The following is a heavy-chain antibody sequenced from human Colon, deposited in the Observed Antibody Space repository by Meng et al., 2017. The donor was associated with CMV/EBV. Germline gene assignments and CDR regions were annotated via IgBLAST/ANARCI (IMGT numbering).Heavy chain of an antibody. Sequence: SLKISCAASGFTFGDYPMHWVRQVPGKGPEWVSGISWNGDDTDYAESVKGRFTISRDNAKKSLYLQMNSLRAEDTAVYYCARDRGNVQGEYFDYWGQGTTVTVSS. V-gene: IGHV3-9*01. J-gene: IGHJ4*02. CDR3: ARDRGNVQGEYFDY. D-gene: IGHD1-1*01. CDR1: GFTFGDYP. CDR2: ISWNGDDT.